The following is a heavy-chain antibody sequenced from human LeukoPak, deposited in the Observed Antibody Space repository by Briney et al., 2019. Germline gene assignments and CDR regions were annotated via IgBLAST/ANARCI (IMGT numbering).Heavy chain of an antibody. D-gene: IGHD6-25*01. CDR3: AKGSAVHTFDY. CDR2: IKQDGSEK. J-gene: IGHJ4*02. CDR1: GFTFSSYW. V-gene: IGHV3-7*03. Sequence: GGSLRLSCAASGFTFSSYWMGWVRQAPGKGLEWVANIKQDGSEKYYVDSVKGRFTISRDNAKNSLYLQMNSLRAEDTALYYCAKGSAVHTFDYWGQGTLVTVSS.